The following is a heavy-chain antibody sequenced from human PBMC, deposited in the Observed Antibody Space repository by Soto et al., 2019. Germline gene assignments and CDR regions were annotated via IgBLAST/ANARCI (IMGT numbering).Heavy chain of an antibody. CDR2: IYYSGST. Sequence: SETLSLTCTVSGGSISSYYWSWIRQPPGKGLEWIGYIYYSGSTNYNPSLKSRVTISVDTSKNQFSLKLSSVTAADTAVYYCARGQLFGRFDDWGQGTLVTVSS. V-gene: IGHV4-59*01. CDR1: GGSISSYY. J-gene: IGHJ4*02. D-gene: IGHD3-10*02. CDR3: ARGQLFGRFDD.